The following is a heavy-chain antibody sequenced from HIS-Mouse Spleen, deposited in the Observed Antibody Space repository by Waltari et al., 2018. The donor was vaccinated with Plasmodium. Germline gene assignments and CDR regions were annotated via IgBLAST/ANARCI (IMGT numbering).Heavy chain of an antibody. Sequence: QVQLVESGGGVVQPGRSLRLSFAASGFTFSSYALHWFRQAPGKGLEWVAVISYDGSNKYYADAVKGRFTISRDNSKNTLYLQMNSLRAEDTAVYYCARLYYDFWSGYYPYGMDVWGQGTTVTVSS. CDR1: GFTFSSYA. CDR2: ISYDGSNK. J-gene: IGHJ6*02. V-gene: IGHV3-30*04. CDR3: ARLYYDFWSGYYPYGMDV. D-gene: IGHD3-3*01.